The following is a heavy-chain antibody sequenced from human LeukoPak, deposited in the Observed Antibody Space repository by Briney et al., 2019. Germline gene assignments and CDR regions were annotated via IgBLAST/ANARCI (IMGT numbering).Heavy chain of an antibody. CDR3: ARQWELLGGYFDY. J-gene: IGHJ4*02. D-gene: IGHD1-26*01. CDR2: ISYDGSNK. Sequence: GGSLRLSCAASGFTFSSYAMHWVRQAPGKGLEWVAVISYDGSNKYYADSVKGQFTISRDNSKNTLYLQMNSLRAEDTAVYYCARQWELLGGYFDYWGQGTLVTVSS. CDR1: GFTFSSYA. V-gene: IGHV3-30-3*01.